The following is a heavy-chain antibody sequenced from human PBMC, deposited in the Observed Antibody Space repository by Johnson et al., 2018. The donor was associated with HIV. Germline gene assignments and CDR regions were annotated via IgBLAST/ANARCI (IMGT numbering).Heavy chain of an antibody. CDR3: AKAHRVSMTTVITGPDAFDI. CDR1: GFTFSSYA. Sequence: QVQLVESGGGVVQPGRSLRLSCAASGFTFSSYAIHWVRQAPGKGLEWVAVISYDGSNKYYADSVKGRFTISRDNSKNTLYLQMNSLRAEDTAVYYCAKAHRVSMTTVITGPDAFDIWGQGTMVTVSS. D-gene: IGHD4-23*01. V-gene: IGHV3-30-3*01. J-gene: IGHJ3*02. CDR2: ISYDGSNK.